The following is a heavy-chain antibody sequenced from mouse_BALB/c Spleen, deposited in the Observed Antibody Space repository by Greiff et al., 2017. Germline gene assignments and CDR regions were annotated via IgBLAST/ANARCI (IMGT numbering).Heavy chain of an antibody. J-gene: IGHJ2*01. CDR1: GYTFTSYY. CDR2: IYPGNVNT. Sequence: QVQLQQSGPELVKPGASVRISCKASGYTFTSYYIHWVKQRPGQGLEWIGWIYPGNVNTKYNEKFKDKATLTVDKSSSTAYMQLSSPTSEDSAVYYCTRWEVRRGFDYWGQGTTLTVSS. V-gene: IGHV1S56*01. CDR3: TRWEVRRGFDY. D-gene: IGHD2-14*01.